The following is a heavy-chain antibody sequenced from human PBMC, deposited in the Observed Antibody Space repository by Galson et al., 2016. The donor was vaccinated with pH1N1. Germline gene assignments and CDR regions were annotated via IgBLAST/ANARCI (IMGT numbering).Heavy chain of an antibody. D-gene: IGHD6-19*01. CDR1: GYTLSELS. J-gene: IGHJ5*02. CDR2: FDPEEGEI. V-gene: IGHV1-24*01. Sequence: SVKVSCKVSGYTLSELSMHWVRQAPGYGLEWMGGFDPEEGEIIYAQKFQGRVTMTEDMSTDTAHMEMSSLRSEDTAVYYCVSYVAVAGIKWFDPWDQGTLVTVSS. CDR3: VSYVAVAGIKWFDP.